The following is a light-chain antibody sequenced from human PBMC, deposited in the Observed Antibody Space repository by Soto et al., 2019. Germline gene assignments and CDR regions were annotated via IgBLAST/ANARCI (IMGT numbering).Light chain of an antibody. CDR2: DVT. CDR3: CSYVGSYTDV. J-gene: IGLJ1*01. V-gene: IGLV2-11*01. Sequence: QSVLTQPRSVSGSPGQSVTISCTGTSSDVGGHNFVSWYQQHTGKAPQLMIYDVTKRPSGVPDRFSGSKSGNTASLTISGLQAEDEADYYCCSYVGSYTDVFGTGTKLTVL. CDR1: SSDVGGHNF.